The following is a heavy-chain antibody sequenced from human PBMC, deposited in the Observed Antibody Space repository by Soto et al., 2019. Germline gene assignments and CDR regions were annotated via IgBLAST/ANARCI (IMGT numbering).Heavy chain of an antibody. CDR1: GYTFTSYY. CDR3: ARAWWWLRLPIYFAY. V-gene: IGHV1-46*01. J-gene: IGHJ4*02. CDR2: INPSGGST. D-gene: IGHD5-12*01. Sequence: ASVKVSCKASGYTFTSYYMHWVRQAPGQGLEWMGIINPSGGSTSYAQKFQGRVTMTRDTSTSTVYMELSSLRSEDTAVYYCARAWWWLRLPIYFAYWGQGTLVTVSS.